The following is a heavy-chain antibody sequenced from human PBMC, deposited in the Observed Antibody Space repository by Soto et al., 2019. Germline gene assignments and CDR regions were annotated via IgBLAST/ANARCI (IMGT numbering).Heavy chain of an antibody. CDR2: IFHDGTA. J-gene: IGHJ4*02. Sequence: PSETLSLTCAVSGVSISSGNWWTWVRQTPQRGLEYIGEIFHDGTANYYPSFERRVAISVDTSKNQFSLKLTSVTAADTAIYFCARERVVVTATGPFDYWGQGTLVTVSS. CDR3: ARERVVVTATGPFDY. V-gene: IGHV4-4*02. D-gene: IGHD2-21*02. CDR1: GVSISSGNW.